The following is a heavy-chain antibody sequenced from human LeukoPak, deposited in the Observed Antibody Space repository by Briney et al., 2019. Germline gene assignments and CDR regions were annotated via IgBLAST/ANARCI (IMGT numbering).Heavy chain of an antibody. CDR1: GXTFTGYW. CDR2: ISPGDSDT. Sequence: PGESLKISCKSSGXTFTGYWIGWVRQMPGKGLEWMGIISPGDSDTRYSPSFQGQVTISADKSINTAYLQWGSLKASDTAMYYCARGRGATVITNFDYWGQGTLVSVSS. CDR3: ARGRGATVITNFDY. J-gene: IGHJ4*02. V-gene: IGHV5-51*01. D-gene: IGHD4-23*01.